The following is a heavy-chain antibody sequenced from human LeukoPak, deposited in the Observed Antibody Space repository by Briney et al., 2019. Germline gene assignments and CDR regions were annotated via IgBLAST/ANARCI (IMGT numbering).Heavy chain of an antibody. CDR1: GFTFSSYA. Sequence: GGSLRLSCAASGFTFSSYAMSWVRQAPGKGLEWVSAISGSGGSTYYADSVKGRFTISRGNSKNTLYLQMNSLRAEDTAVYYCAKGSNYYGSGSDFDYWGQGTLVTVSS. D-gene: IGHD3-10*01. J-gene: IGHJ4*02. CDR2: ISGSGGST. V-gene: IGHV3-23*01. CDR3: AKGSNYYGSGSDFDY.